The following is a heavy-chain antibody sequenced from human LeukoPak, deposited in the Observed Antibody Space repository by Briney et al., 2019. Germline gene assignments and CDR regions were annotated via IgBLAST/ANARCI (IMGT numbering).Heavy chain of an antibody. Sequence: GGSLRLSCAASGFTFSSYAMHWVRQAPGKGLEWVAVISYDGSNKYYADSVKGRFTISRDNSKNTLYLQMNSLRAEDTAVYYCASGAEGYVFDPWGPGTLVTVSS. D-gene: IGHD5-12*01. V-gene: IGHV3-30-3*01. CDR3: ASGAEGYVFDP. CDR1: GFTFSSYA. J-gene: IGHJ5*02. CDR2: ISYDGSNK.